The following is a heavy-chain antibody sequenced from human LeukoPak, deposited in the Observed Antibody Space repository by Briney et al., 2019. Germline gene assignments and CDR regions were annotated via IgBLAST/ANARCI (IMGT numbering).Heavy chain of an antibody. Sequence: PGGSLKLSCAASGXTFDNYAMNWVRQAPGKGLEWVSGISSSGSSTYYADSVKGRFTISRDNSKNTLYLQMNSLRADDTAVYYCAKGGYSSSSPFDYWGQGTLVTVSS. CDR1: GXTFDNYA. J-gene: IGHJ4*02. CDR2: ISSSGSST. D-gene: IGHD6-13*01. V-gene: IGHV3-23*01. CDR3: AKGGYSSSSPFDY.